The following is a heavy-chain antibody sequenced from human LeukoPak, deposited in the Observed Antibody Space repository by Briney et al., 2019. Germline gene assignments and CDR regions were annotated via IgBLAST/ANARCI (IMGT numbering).Heavy chain of an antibody. Sequence: SETLSLTCAVYGGSYSSYYWGWIRQPPGKGLEWIGSIYYSGSTYYNPSLKSRVTISVDTSKNQFSLKLSSVTAADTAVYYCARESSNRHTPYDYWGQGTLVTVSS. J-gene: IGHJ4*02. D-gene: IGHD4-11*01. CDR3: ARESSNRHTPYDY. CDR1: GGSYSSYY. CDR2: IYYSGST. V-gene: IGHV4-39*07.